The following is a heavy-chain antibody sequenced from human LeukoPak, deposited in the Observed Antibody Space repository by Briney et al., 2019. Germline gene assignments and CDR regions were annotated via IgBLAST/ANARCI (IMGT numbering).Heavy chain of an antibody. CDR3: ASSYSYGYETAFDI. V-gene: IGHV4-34*01. D-gene: IGHD5-18*01. CDR1: GGSFSGYY. CDR2: INHSGST. Sequence: PSETLSLTCAVYGGSFSGYYWSWIRQPPGKGLEWIGEINHSGSTNYNPSLKSRVTISVDTSKNQFSLKLSSVTAADTAVYYCASSYSYGYETAFDIWGQGTMVTVPS. J-gene: IGHJ3*02.